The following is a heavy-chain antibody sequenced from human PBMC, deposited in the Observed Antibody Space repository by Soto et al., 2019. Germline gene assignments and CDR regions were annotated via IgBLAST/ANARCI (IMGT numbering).Heavy chain of an antibody. V-gene: IGHV3-23*01. CDR3: AKVNGDYHESNYYFDY. J-gene: IGHJ4*02. CDR1: GFTFSSYA. Sequence: EVQLLESGGGLVQPGGSLRLSCAASGFTFSSYAMSWVRQAPGKGLEWVSAISGSGGSTYYADSVKGRFTISRDNSKNTLYLQINSLRAEDTAVYYCAKVNGDYHESNYYFDYWGQGTLVTVSS. D-gene: IGHD4-17*01. CDR2: ISGSGGST.